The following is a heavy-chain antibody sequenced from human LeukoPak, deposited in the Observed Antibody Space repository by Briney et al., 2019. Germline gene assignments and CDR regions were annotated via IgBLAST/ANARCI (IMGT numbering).Heavy chain of an antibody. J-gene: IGHJ4*02. CDR1: GFTYDDYG. Sequence: GGSLRLSCAASGFTYDDYGMSWVRQAPGKGLEWVSGINWNGGSTGYADSVKGRFTISRDNAKNSLYLQMNSLRAEDTAVYYCARDQSQEMATITKYWGQGTLVTVSS. CDR3: ARDQSQEMATITKY. D-gene: IGHD5-24*01. CDR2: INWNGGST. V-gene: IGHV3-20*04.